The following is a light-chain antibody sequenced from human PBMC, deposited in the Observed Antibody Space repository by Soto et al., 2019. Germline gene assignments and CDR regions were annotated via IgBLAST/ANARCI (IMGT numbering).Light chain of an antibody. V-gene: IGKV1-39*01. CDR3: QQSYSTPIT. CDR1: QGISSY. Sequence: DIQMTQSPSSLSASVGDRVTITCRASQGISSYLSWYQQKPGKAPKFLIYAGSSLQRGVPSRFSGSGSGTDFTLTISSPQPEDFATYYCQQSYSTPITFGQGTRLEIK. J-gene: IGKJ5*01. CDR2: AGS.